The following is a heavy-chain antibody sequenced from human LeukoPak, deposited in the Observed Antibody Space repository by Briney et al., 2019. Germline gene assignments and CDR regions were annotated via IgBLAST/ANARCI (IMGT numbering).Heavy chain of an antibody. Sequence: GGSLRLSCAASGFTFSSYDMHWVRQATGYGLEWVSAIGTAGGTYYPGSVKGRFTISRENAKNSLYLQMNSLRAGDTAVYYCARERCSGGSCYTFDYWGQGTLVTVSS. V-gene: IGHV3-13*01. D-gene: IGHD2-15*01. CDR3: ARERCSGGSCYTFDY. J-gene: IGHJ4*02. CDR1: GFTFSSYD. CDR2: IGTAGGT.